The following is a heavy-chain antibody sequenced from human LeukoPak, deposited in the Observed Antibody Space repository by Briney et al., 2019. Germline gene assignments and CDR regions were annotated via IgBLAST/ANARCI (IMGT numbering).Heavy chain of an antibody. V-gene: IGHV1-69*13. Sequence: SVKVSCKASGGTFSSYAISWVRQAPGQGLEWMGGIIPIFGTANYAQKFQGRVTITADESTSTVYMELSSLRSEDTAVYYCARPARADRTSISCPSDYWGQGTLVTVSS. CDR1: GGTFSSYA. CDR2: IIPIFGTA. CDR3: ARPARADRTSISCPSDY. J-gene: IGHJ4*02. D-gene: IGHD2-2*01.